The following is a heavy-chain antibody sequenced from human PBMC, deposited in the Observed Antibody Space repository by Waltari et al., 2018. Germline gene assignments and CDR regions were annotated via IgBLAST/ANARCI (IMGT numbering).Heavy chain of an antibody. Sequence: DVQLVASGGGLVKPGGSLKISCAGSGFSFSGSAFHWVRQAPGKGLEWVGRIRGKANNYATTHAASLEGRFIISRDDSKNTVYLQMNSLKREDTAVYYCNRQRTLGGTRADYWGQGTLVTVSS. CDR3: NRQRTLGGTRADY. J-gene: IGHJ4*02. D-gene: IGHD7-27*01. CDR2: IRGKANNYAT. V-gene: IGHV3-73*02. CDR1: GFSFSGSA.